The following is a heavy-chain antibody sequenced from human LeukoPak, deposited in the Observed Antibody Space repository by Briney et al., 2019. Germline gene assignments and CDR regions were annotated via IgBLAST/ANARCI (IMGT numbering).Heavy chain of an antibody. V-gene: IGHV4-4*02. CDR1: GGSVSDDNW. Sequence: PSGTLSLTCAVSGGSVSDDNWRSWVRQPPGRGLEWIGEIYRSGNTNYNPSLQSRVTFSMDKSKNQLSLRLSSVTAADTAIYYCARNGFYSSDYWGQGTLVVVSS. J-gene: IGHJ4*02. CDR3: ARNGFYSSDY. D-gene: IGHD2/OR15-2a*01. CDR2: IYRSGNT.